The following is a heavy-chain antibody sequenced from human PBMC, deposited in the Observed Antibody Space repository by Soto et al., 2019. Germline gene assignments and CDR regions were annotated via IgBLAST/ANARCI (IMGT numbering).Heavy chain of an antibody. CDR2: ISSSSSYI. V-gene: IGHV3-21*01. CDR1: GFTFSSYS. J-gene: IGHJ6*04. Sequence: GGSLRLSCAASGFTFSSYSMNWVRQAPGKGLEWVSSISSSSSYIYYADSVKGRFTISRDNAKNSLYLQMNSLRAEDTAVYYCARHFLRYFDWLFRTPNPSYVWGKGTTVTVSS. CDR3: ARHFLRYFDWLFRTPNPSYV. D-gene: IGHD3-9*01.